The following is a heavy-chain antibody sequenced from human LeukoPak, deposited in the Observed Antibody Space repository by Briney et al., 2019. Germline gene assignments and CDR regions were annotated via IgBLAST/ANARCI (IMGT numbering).Heavy chain of an antibody. CDR3: ARAADYGDSIDY. CDR2: IYYSGST. CDR1: GGSISSGDYY. Sequence: SETLSLTCTVSGGSISSGDYYWSWIRQPPGKGLEWIGYIYYSGSTYYNPSLKSRVTISVDTSKNQFSLKLSTVTAADTAVYYCARAADYGDSIDYWGQGTLVTVSS. J-gene: IGHJ4*02. V-gene: IGHV4-30-4*01. D-gene: IGHD4-17*01.